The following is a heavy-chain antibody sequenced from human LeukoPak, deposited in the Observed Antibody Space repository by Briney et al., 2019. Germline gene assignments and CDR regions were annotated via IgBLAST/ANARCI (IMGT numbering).Heavy chain of an antibody. CDR3: ARDPSDDQGFDC. Sequence: SQTLSLTCAISGDSVSSNTAAWYWIRQSPSGGLEWLGRTYYRSKWTYEYAESVRSRITINVDTSKNQFSLHLNSVTPEDTAVYYCARDPSDDQGFDCWGQGTLVTVSS. J-gene: IGHJ5*01. V-gene: IGHV6-1*01. CDR1: GDSVSSNTAA. D-gene: IGHD3-3*01. CDR2: TYYRSKWTY.